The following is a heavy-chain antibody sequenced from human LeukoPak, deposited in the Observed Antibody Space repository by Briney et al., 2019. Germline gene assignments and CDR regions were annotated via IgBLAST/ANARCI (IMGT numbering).Heavy chain of an antibody. J-gene: IGHJ4*02. V-gene: IGHV3-48*04. CDR3: ARGAGWYCSAGSCYTGHFDY. CDR1: GFTFSNYA. CDR2: ISSSSSTI. Sequence: PGGSLRLSCTASGFTFSNYAMSWVRQAPGKGLEWVSYISSSSSTIYYADSVKGRFTISRDNAKNTLYLQMNSLRAEDTAVYYCARGAGWYCSAGSCYTGHFDYWGQGNLVTVSS. D-gene: IGHD2-15*01.